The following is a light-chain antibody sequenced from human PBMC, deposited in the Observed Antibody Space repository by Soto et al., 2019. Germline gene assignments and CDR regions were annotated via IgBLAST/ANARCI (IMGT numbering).Light chain of an antibody. V-gene: IGLV1-40*01. CDR2: GNY. Sequence: QSALTQPPSVSGAPGQRVTISCTGSSSNIGAGYDVHWYQQLPGTAPKLLIYGNYNRPSGVPDRFSASKSGTSASLAITGLQDEDEADYYCQSYDSRLSAVLFGGGTKVTVL. J-gene: IGLJ2*01. CDR1: SSNIGAGYD. CDR3: QSYDSRLSAVL.